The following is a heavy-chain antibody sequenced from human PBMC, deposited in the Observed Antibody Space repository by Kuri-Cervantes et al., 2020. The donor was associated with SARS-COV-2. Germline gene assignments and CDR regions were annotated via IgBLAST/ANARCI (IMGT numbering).Heavy chain of an antibody. D-gene: IGHD3/OR15-3a*01. V-gene: IGHV3-48*01. Sequence: GESLKISCAASGFIFSGYSMNWVRQAPGKGLEWLSYISKNSDTISYADSVKGRFTISRGNSKNTLYLHMDSLRAEDTAIYYCARVDWATPRGPFDMWGQGTLVTVSS. CDR3: ARVDWATPRGPFDM. J-gene: IGHJ3*02. CDR2: ISKNSDTI. CDR1: GFIFSGYS.